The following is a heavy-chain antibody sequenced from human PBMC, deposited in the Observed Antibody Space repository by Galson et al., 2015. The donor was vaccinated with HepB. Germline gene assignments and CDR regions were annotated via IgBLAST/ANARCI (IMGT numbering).Heavy chain of an antibody. CDR3: ARENWFMAAAGTRGGAYYYMDV. CDR1: GFTFSTYS. Sequence: SLRLSCAASGFTFSTYSMSWVRQAPGKGLEWISYISSSGSTIYSSDSVKGRFTISRDNAKNSLYLQMSSLRAEDTAVYYCARENWFMAAAGTRGGAYYYMDVWGKGTTVTVSS. J-gene: IGHJ6*03. CDR2: ISSSGSTI. V-gene: IGHV3-48*01. D-gene: IGHD6-13*01.